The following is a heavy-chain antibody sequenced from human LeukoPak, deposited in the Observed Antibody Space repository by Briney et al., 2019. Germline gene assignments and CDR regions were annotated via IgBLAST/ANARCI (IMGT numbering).Heavy chain of an antibody. Sequence: GRSLRLSCAASGFTFDDYAMHWVRQAPGKGLEWVSGISWNSGSIGYADSVKGRFTISRDNAKNSLYLQMNSLRAEDTALYYCAKSGSHDYGDYYFDYWGQGTLVTVSS. CDR2: ISWNSGSI. V-gene: IGHV3-9*01. CDR3: AKSGSHDYGDYYFDY. CDR1: GFTFDDYA. J-gene: IGHJ4*02. D-gene: IGHD4-17*01.